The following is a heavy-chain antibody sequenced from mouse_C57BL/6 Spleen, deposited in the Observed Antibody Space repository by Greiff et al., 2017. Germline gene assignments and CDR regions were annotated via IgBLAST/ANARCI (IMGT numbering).Heavy chain of an antibody. CDR2: ISNGGGST. CDR1: GFTFSDYY. V-gene: IGHV5-12*01. Sequence: ESGGGLVQPGGSLKLSCAASGFTFSDYYMYWVRQTPEKRLEWVAYISNGGGSTYYPDTVKGRFTISRDNAKNTLYLQMSRLKSEDTAMYYCARLGDYFDYWGQGTTLTVSS. CDR3: ARLGDYFDY. J-gene: IGHJ2*01.